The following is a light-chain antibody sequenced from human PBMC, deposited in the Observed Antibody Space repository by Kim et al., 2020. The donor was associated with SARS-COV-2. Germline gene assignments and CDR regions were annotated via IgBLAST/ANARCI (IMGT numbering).Light chain of an antibody. CDR3: QQSYNMPRR. CDR1: QSITNY. V-gene: IGKV1-39*01. Sequence: DIQMTQSPSSLSASVGDRVTITCRASQSITNYLNWYQQKPGKAPKVLIYAASTLQSGVPSRFSGSGSGTDFTLTISSLQPDDFATYYCQQSYNMPRRFGPGTKVDIK. J-gene: IGKJ1*01. CDR2: AAS.